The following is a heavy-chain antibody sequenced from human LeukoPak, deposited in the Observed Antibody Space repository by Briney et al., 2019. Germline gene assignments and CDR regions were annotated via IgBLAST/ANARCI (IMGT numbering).Heavy chain of an antibody. D-gene: IGHD2-2*01. V-gene: IGHV1-18*04. CDR2: ISAYNGKT. Sequence: ASVKVSCKASGYTFTSYGISWVRQAPGQGLEWMGWISAYNGKTNYAQKLQGRVTMTTDTSTSTAYMELRSLRSDDTAVYYCARDQGDIVVVPDAFDIWGQGTMVTVSS. CDR3: ARDQGDIVVVPDAFDI. J-gene: IGHJ3*02. CDR1: GYTFTSYG.